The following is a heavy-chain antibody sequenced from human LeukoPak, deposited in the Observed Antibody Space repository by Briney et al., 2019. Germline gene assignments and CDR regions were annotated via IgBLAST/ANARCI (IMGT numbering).Heavy chain of an antibody. Sequence: PGGSLRLSCAASGFSFRSYGMHWVRQTPGKGLEWVAVISYDGSNKYYADSVKGRFTISRDNSKNTLYLQMNSLRPEDTAVYYCAKDIDYGGANWGQGTLVIVSS. J-gene: IGHJ4*02. CDR1: GFSFRSYG. CDR2: ISYDGSNK. CDR3: AKDIDYGGAN. V-gene: IGHV3-30*18. D-gene: IGHD4-23*01.